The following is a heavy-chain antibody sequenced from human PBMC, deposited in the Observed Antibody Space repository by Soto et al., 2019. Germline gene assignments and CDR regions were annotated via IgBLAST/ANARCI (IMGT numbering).Heavy chain of an antibody. V-gene: IGHV3-23*01. CDR1: GFTFSSYA. D-gene: IGHD3-10*01. J-gene: IGHJ6*04. Sequence: EVQLLESGGGLVQPGGSLRLSCAASGFTFSSYAMSWVRQAPGKGLEWVSAISGSGGSTYYADSVKGRFTISRDNSKNTLYRQMNSLRAEDTAVYYCAKDRYYGSGLSAAMDVWGKGTTVTVSS. CDR2: ISGSGGST. CDR3: AKDRYYGSGLSAAMDV.